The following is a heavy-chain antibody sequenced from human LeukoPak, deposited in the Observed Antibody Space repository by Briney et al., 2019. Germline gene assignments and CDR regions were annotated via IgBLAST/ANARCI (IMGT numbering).Heavy chain of an antibody. CDR1: GYTSTSYD. D-gene: IGHD1-26*01. CDR3: ARGGAGSYYVYFDY. V-gene: IGHV1-8*01. CDR2: MNPNSGNT. Sequence: GASVKVSCKASGYTSTSYDINWVRQATGQGLEWMGWMNPNSGNTSYAQKFQGRVTMTRNTSISTAYMELSSLRSEDTAVYYCARGGAGSYYVYFDYWGQGTLVTVSS. J-gene: IGHJ4*02.